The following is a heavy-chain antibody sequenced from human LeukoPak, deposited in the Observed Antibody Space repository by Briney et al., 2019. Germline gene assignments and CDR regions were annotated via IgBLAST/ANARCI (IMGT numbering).Heavy chain of an antibody. CDR2: VHPNSGNT. CDR3: ARGPRNDP. CDR1: GYPFITYE. J-gene: IGHJ5*02. V-gene: IGHV1-8*01. D-gene: IGHD1-14*01. Sequence: ASVKVSCKTSGYPFITYEINWVRRAAGQGLEWMGWVHPNSGNTACAQKFQGRVTMTRDTSISTAYMELSGLRSDDTAVYFCARGPRNDPWGQGTLVTVSS.